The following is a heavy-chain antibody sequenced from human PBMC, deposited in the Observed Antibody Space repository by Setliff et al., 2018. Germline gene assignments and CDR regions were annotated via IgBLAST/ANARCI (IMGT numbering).Heavy chain of an antibody. V-gene: IGHV4-31*02. CDR2: IYYSGST. J-gene: IGHJ4*02. CDR1: GGSISSGGYY. CDR3: VRQIDYGDFLYFDY. D-gene: IGHD4-17*01. Sequence: PSETLSLTCTVSGGSISSGGYYWSWIRQHPGKGLEWIGYIYYSGSTNYNPSLKSRVTISVDTSKSQLSLKLNSVTAADTAVYYCVRQIDYGDFLYFDYWGQGTRVTVSS.